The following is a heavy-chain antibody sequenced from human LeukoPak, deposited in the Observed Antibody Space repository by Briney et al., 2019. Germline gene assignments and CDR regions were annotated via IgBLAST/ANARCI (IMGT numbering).Heavy chain of an antibody. CDR1: GFTFSSYA. CDR3: AKSPFLSDPYYFDY. CDR2: ISGSGGNT. Sequence: PGGSLRLSCAASGFTFSSYAMSWVRQAPGKGLEWVSVISGSGGNTYYADSVKRRFTISRDNSKNTLYLQMNSLRAEDTAVYYCAKSPFLSDPYYFDYWGQGTLVTVSS. D-gene: IGHD2-21*02. J-gene: IGHJ4*02. V-gene: IGHV3-23*01.